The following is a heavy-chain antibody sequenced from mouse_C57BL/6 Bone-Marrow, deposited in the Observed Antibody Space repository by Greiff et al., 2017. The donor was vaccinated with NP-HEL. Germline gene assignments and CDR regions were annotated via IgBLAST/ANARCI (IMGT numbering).Heavy chain of an antibody. CDR3: VGYSFAD. CDR1: GFSFNTYA. Sequence: EVKLVESGGGLVQPKGSLKLSCAASGFSFNTYAMNWVRQAPGKGLAWVARIRSKSNNYATYYADSVKDRFTISRDDSESMLYLQMNNLKTEDTAMYYCVGYSFADWGQGTLVTVSA. J-gene: IGHJ3*01. D-gene: IGHD2-3*01. V-gene: IGHV10-1*01. CDR2: IRSKSNNYAT.